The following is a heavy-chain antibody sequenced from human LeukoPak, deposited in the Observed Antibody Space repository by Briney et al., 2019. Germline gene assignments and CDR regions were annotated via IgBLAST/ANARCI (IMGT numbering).Heavy chain of an antibody. CDR2: IIPIFHTP. D-gene: IGHD5-12*01. V-gene: IGHV1-69*05. CDR1: GGTFSSYG. J-gene: IGHJ4*02. Sequence: ASVKVSCKASGGTFSSYGISWVRQAPGQGLEWMGGIIPIFHTPHYAQKFRGKVTITTDESANTAFMELSSLRSEDTAVYYCARDRPGGEIVAPFDYWGQGTLVTVSS. CDR3: ARDRPGGEIVAPFDY.